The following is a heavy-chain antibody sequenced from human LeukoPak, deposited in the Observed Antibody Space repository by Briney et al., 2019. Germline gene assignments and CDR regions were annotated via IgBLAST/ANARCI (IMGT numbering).Heavy chain of an antibody. Sequence: SETLSLTCAVYGGSFSGYYWSWIRQPPGKGLEWIGEINHSGSTNYNPSLKSRVTISVDTSKNQFSLKLSSVTAADTAVYYCARRALDYYYYYYMDVWGKGTTVTVSS. CDR2: INHSGST. CDR3: ARRALDYYYYYYMDV. V-gene: IGHV4-34*01. J-gene: IGHJ6*03. CDR1: GGSFSGYY.